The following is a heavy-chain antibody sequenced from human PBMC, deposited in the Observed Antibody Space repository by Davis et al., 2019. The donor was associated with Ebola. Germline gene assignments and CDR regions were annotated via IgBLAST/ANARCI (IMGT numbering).Heavy chain of an antibody. J-gene: IGHJ5*02. CDR2: INPNSGVT. Sequence: ASVKVSCKASGYTFTGYYMHWVRQAPGQGLEWVGWINPNSGVTNFAQRFQGRVTMTRDTSITTAYMELSSLRSEDTAVYYCARTKPNPPWWFDPWGQGTLVTVSS. V-gene: IGHV1-2*02. CDR1: GYTFTGYY. CDR3: ARTKPNPPWWFDP. D-gene: IGHD2-8*01.